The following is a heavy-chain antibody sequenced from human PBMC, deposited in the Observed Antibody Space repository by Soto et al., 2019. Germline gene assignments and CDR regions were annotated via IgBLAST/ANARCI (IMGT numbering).Heavy chain of an antibody. Sequence: ASVKVSCKASGYTFTSYGISWVRQAPGQGLEWMGWISAYNGNTNYAQKLQGRVTMTTDTSTSTAYMELRSLRSDDTAVYYCGIFYIVGATRPDAFDIWGQGTMVTVSS. CDR3: GIFYIVGATRPDAFDI. J-gene: IGHJ3*02. D-gene: IGHD1-26*01. CDR2: ISAYNGNT. V-gene: IGHV1-18*01. CDR1: GYTFTSYG.